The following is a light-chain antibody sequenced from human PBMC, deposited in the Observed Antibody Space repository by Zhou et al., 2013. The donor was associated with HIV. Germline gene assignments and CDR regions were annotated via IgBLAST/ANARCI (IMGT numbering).Light chain of an antibody. Sequence: EVLMTQSPVTLSVSPGARATLSCRASQSIDTYLAWYQQRPGQPPRLLIHSASTRASGIPLRFSGSGSGTEFTLTISSLESGDFTVYYCQQYNKWPLTFGHGTRV. CDR2: SAS. J-gene: IGKJ1*01. CDR3: QQYNKWPLT. V-gene: IGKV3D-15*01. CDR1: QSIDTY.